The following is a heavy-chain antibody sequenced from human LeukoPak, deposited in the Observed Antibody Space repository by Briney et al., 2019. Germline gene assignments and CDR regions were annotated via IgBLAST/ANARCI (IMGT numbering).Heavy chain of an antibody. Sequence: GGSLRLSCAASGFTFSSCGMHWVRQAPGKGLEWVAVISYDGSNKYYADSVKGRFTISRDNSKNTLYLQMNSLRAEDTAVYYCAKVSGGYSFFDYWGQGTLVTVSS. CDR3: AKVSGGYSFFDY. V-gene: IGHV3-30*18. CDR1: GFTFSSCG. CDR2: ISYDGSNK. D-gene: IGHD5-18*01. J-gene: IGHJ4*02.